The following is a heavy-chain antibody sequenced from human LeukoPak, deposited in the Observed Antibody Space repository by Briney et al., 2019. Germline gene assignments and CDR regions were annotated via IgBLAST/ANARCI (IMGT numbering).Heavy chain of an antibody. J-gene: IGHJ4*02. D-gene: IGHD2-15*01. CDR3: ARGGSRMVTYGSLDY. CDR1: GYTFTSYA. Sequence: ASVKVSCKASGYTFTSYAINWVRQAPGQGFEWMGWINTYNGNTNYAQKLQGRVTMTADISTSTAYMELRSLRSDDTAVYHCARGGSRMVTYGSLDYWGQGSLVTVSS. CDR2: INTYNGNT. V-gene: IGHV1-18*01.